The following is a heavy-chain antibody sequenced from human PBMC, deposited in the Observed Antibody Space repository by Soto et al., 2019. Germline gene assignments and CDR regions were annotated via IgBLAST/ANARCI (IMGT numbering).Heavy chain of an antibody. CDR1: GFNISTNY. Sequence: PGGSLRLSCAASGFNISTNYMTWVRQAPGKGLEWVSLLFSGGTSYYADSVKGRFTISRDNSKNTLFLQMNRLKTEDTAVYYCARGQQASRTRGVQGFDYWGQGTLVTV. J-gene: IGHJ4*02. CDR3: ARGQQASRTRGVQGFDY. D-gene: IGHD3-10*01. V-gene: IGHV3-53*01. CDR2: LFSGGTS.